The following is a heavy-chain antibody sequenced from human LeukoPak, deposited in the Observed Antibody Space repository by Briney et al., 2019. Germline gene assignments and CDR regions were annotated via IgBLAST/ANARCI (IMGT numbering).Heavy chain of an antibody. D-gene: IGHD3-22*01. CDR1: GGSISKGSYY. Sequence: SQTLSLTCTVSGGSISKGSYYWSWIRRPAGKGLEWIGRIYTSGSTNYNPSLKSRVTISVDTSKNQFSLKLSSVTAADTAVYYCARASFYYDSSGYSIAFDIWGQGTMVTVSS. V-gene: IGHV4-61*02. CDR3: ARASFYYDSSGYSIAFDI. CDR2: IYTSGST. J-gene: IGHJ3*02.